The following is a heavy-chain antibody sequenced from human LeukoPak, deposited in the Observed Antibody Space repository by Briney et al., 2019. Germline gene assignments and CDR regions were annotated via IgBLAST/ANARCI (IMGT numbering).Heavy chain of an antibody. CDR2: MNPNSGNT. V-gene: IGHV1-8*03. D-gene: IGHD6-13*01. CDR1: GYTFPSYD. CDR3: ARVRRIAAAGQYFQH. J-gene: IGHJ1*01. Sequence: ASVQVSCKASGYTFPSYDFNWVRQAPGHGLEWMGWMNPNSGNTGYAQKFQGRVTITRNTSISTAYMELSSLRSEDTAVYYCARVRRIAAAGQYFQHWGQGTLVTVSS.